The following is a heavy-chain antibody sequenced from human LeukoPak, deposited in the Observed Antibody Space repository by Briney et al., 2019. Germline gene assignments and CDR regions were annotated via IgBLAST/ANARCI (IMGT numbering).Heavy chain of an antibody. CDR3: AKSLRIGAAAAGLYFDY. D-gene: IGHD6-25*01. Sequence: GGSLRLSCAASGFTFSSYGMHWVRQAPGKGLEWVAVISYDGSNKYYADSVKGRFTISRDNSKNTLYLQMNSLRAEDTAVYYCAKSLRIGAAAAGLYFDYWCQGTLVTVSS. CDR2: ISYDGSNK. CDR1: GFTFSSYG. V-gene: IGHV3-30*18. J-gene: IGHJ4*02.